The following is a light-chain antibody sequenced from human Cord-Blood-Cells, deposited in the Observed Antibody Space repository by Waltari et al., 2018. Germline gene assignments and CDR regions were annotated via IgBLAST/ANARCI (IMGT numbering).Light chain of an antibody. Sequence: QSALTQPAPVSGSPGQSITIPCTGTSSDGGGYNYVAWHQQHPGKAPKLMIYDVSNRPSGVSNRFSGSKSGNTASLTISGLQAEDEADYYCSSYTSSSTLVVFGGGTKLTVL. CDR3: SSYTSSSTLVV. CDR1: SSDGGGYNY. J-gene: IGLJ2*01. CDR2: DVS. V-gene: IGLV2-14*01.